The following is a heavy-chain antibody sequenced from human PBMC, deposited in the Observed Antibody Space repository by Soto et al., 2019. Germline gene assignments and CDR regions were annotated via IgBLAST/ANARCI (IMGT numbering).Heavy chain of an antibody. J-gene: IGHJ4*02. CDR3: ARHASGWLLDF. CDR2: MYYSGST. D-gene: IGHD6-19*01. Sequence: QVQLQEPGPGLVKPSETLSLTCSVSGGSISGFSWSWIRQPPGKGLEWIGYMYYSGSTNYNPSLKSRVTISLDMSNNQLSLKLSSVTAADTAVYYCARHASGWLLDFWGQGTLVTVSS. CDR1: GGSISGFS. V-gene: IGHV4-59*08.